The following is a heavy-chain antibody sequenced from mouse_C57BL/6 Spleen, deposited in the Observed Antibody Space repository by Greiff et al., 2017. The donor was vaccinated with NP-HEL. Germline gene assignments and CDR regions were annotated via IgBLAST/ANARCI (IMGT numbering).Heavy chain of an antibody. Sequence: EVKLMESEGGLVQPGSSMKLSCTASGFTFSDYYMAWVRQVPEKGLEWVANINYDGSSTYYLDSLKSRFIISRDNAKNILYLQMSSLKSEDTATYYCARSGYGYYGAWFAYWGQGTLVTVSA. D-gene: IGHD2-3*01. J-gene: IGHJ3*01. V-gene: IGHV5-16*01. CDR3: ARSGYGYYGAWFAY. CDR2: INYDGSST. CDR1: GFTFSDYY.